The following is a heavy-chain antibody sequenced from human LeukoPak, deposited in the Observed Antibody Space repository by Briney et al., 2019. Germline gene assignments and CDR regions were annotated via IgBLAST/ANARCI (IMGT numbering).Heavy chain of an antibody. CDR1: GFTFSNYA. Sequence: GGSLRLSCAASGFTFSNYAMSWVRQAPGKGLEWVSAISGSGGSTYYADSVKGRFTISRDNSKNTLYLQMNSLRAEDTAVYYCAKSAGATPFYYYYYYMDVWGKGTTVTVSS. J-gene: IGHJ6*03. CDR2: ISGSGGST. V-gene: IGHV3-23*01. D-gene: IGHD2-15*01. CDR3: AKSAGATPFYYYYYYMDV.